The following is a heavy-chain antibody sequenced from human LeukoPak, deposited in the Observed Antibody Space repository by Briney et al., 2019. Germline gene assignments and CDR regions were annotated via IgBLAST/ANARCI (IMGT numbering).Heavy chain of an antibody. V-gene: IGHV4-59*01. J-gene: IGHJ5*02. Sequence: SETLSLTCTVSGGSISSYYWSWIRQPPGKGLEWIGYIYYSGSTNYNPSLKSRVTISVDTSKNQFSLKLSSVTAADTAVYYCARVGTSLINWFDPWGQGTLVTVSS. CDR2: IYYSGST. CDR3: ARVGTSLINWFDP. CDR1: GGSISSYY. D-gene: IGHD2-2*01.